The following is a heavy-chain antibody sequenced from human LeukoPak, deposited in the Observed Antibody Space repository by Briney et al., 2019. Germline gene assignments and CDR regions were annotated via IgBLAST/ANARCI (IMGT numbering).Heavy chain of an antibody. CDR3: ARDGWFGRSPHNWFDP. CDR2: IYHSEST. J-gene: IGHJ5*02. CDR1: GGSISSGDYY. D-gene: IGHD3-10*01. Sequence: PSETLSLTCTVSGGSISSGDYYWSWIRQPPGKGLEWIGYIYHSESTYYNPSLKSRVTISVDRSKNQFSLKLSSVTAADTAVYYCARDGWFGRSPHNWFDPWGQGTLVTVSS. V-gene: IGHV4-30-2*01.